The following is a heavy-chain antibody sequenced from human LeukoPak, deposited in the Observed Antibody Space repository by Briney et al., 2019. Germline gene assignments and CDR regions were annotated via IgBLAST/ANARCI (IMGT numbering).Heavy chain of an antibody. V-gene: IGHV1-18*01. Sequence: ASVKVSCKSSGYTFTSYVISWVRQAPGQGLEWMGWISAYNGNTNYAQKLQGRVTMTTDTSTSTASMELRSLRSDDTAVYYCARFQGYASFDYWGQGTLVTVSS. CDR2: ISAYNGNT. CDR1: GYTFTSYV. D-gene: IGHD2-8*01. J-gene: IGHJ4*02. CDR3: ARFQGYASFDY.